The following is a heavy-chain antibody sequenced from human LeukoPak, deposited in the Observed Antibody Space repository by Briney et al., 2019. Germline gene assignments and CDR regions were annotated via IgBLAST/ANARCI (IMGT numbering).Heavy chain of an antibody. Sequence: PGGSPRLSCAASGFTFSDYYMSWIRQAPGKGLEWVSYISSSGSTIYYADSVKGRFTISRDNAKNSLYLQMNSLRAEDTAVYYCARDYRTVTIFDYWGQGTLVTVSS. V-gene: IGHV3-11*04. CDR1: GFTFSDYY. J-gene: IGHJ4*02. CDR3: ARDYRTVTIFDY. CDR2: ISSSGSTI. D-gene: IGHD4-17*01.